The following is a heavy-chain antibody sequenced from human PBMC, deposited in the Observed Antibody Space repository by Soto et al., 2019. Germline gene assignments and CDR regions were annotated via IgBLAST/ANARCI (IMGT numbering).Heavy chain of an antibody. CDR3: AKPSPTSSWFDY. D-gene: IGHD6-6*01. Sequence: GRSLRVPWAAFGFKFIGYGVRWVLQAPGKGLEWVAVISYDGSNKYYADSVKGRFTISRDNSKNTLYLQMNSLRAEDTAVYYCAKPSPTSSWFDYWGQGTLVTVSS. CDR2: ISYDGSNK. V-gene: IGHV3-30*18. J-gene: IGHJ4*02. CDR1: GFKFIGYG.